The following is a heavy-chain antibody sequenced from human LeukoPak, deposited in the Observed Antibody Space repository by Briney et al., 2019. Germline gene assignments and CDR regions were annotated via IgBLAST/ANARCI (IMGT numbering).Heavy chain of an antibody. CDR3: AVGDQLYFDY. CDR2: INPNSGGT. J-gene: IGHJ4*02. CDR1: GYAFTGYY. Sequence: ASVKVSCKAAGYAFTGYYMHWVRQAPGQGLEWMGWINPNSGGTNYAQKFQGWVTMTRDTSISTAYMELSRLRSDDTAVYYCAVGDQLYFDYWGQGTLVTVSS. D-gene: IGHD3-16*01. V-gene: IGHV1-2*04.